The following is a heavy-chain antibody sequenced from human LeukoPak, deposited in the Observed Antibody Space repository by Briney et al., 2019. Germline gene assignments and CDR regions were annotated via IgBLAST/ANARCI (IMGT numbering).Heavy chain of an antibody. Sequence: PSETLSLTCTVSGGSISSYYWSWIRQPPGKGLEWIGYIYYSGSTNYNPSLKSRVTISVDTSKNQFSLKLSSVTAADTAVYYCARAPPLYSSSTGYYYGMDVWGQGTTVTVSS. V-gene: IGHV4-59*01. J-gene: IGHJ6*02. CDR2: IYYSGST. CDR3: ARAPPLYSSSTGYYYGMDV. CDR1: GGSISSYY. D-gene: IGHD6-6*01.